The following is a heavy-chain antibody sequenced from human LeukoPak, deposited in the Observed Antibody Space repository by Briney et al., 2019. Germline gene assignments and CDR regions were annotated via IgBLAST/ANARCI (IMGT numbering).Heavy chain of an antibody. CDR3: ASNGDDYGDYPADAFDI. J-gene: IGHJ3*02. CDR1: GGSISSGGYY. V-gene: IGHV4-31*03. CDR2: IYYSGST. D-gene: IGHD4-17*01. Sequence: SETLFLTCTVSGGSISSGGYYWSWIRQHPGKGLEWIGYIYYSGSTYYNPSLKSRVTISVDTSKNQFSLKLSSVTAADTAVYYCASNGDDYGDYPADAFDIWGQGTMVTVSS.